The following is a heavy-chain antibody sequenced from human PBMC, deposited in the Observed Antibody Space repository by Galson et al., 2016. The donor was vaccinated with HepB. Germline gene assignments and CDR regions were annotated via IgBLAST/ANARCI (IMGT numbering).Heavy chain of an antibody. Sequence: SVKVSCKASGDTLSTYGFSWVRQAPGQGLQWMGGITPLFDTPTYSQKFQGRVTITADKSTTTAYMELSSLKSEDTAVYYCARVMDSYSYMDVWGKGTTVTVSS. V-gene: IGHV1-69*06. J-gene: IGHJ6*03. CDR3: ARVMDSYSYMDV. CDR1: GDTLSTYG. D-gene: IGHD3-10*01. CDR2: ITPLFDTP.